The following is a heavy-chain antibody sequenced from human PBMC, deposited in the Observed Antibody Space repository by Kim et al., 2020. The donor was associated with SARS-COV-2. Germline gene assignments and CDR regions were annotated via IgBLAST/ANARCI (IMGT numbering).Heavy chain of an antibody. V-gene: IGHV3-21*06. CDR2: ISGTTGHI. CDR1: GFTFSRYS. J-gene: IGHJ5*02. CDR3: SRDRDYGDYAVGFDP. Sequence: GGSLRLSCAGSGFTFSRYSMNWVRQAPGKGLEWVSSISGTTGHIYYLDSVRGRFTISRDNARNSLYLQMTSLRAEDTAVYYCSRDRDYGDYAVGFDPWG. D-gene: IGHD4-17*01.